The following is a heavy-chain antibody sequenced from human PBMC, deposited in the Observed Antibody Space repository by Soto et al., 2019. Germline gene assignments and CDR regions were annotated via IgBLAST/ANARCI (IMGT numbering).Heavy chain of an antibody. D-gene: IGHD5-12*01. CDR1: GFIFTNYA. Sequence: GGSLRLSCAASGFIFTNYAMNWVRQAPGKGLEWVSVIGGRGNSAYYAGSVQGRFTISRDNSKNTLSLQMSSLTADDTAIYYCVREGRGSFDFWGRGTMVTV. V-gene: IGHV3-23*01. CDR3: VREGRGSFDF. J-gene: IGHJ3*01. CDR2: IGGRGNSA.